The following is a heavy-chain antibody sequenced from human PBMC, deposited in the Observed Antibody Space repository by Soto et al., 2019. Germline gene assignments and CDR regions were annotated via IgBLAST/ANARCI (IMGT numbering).Heavy chain of an antibody. CDR2: ISSSSSYI. D-gene: IGHD5-12*01. V-gene: IGHV3-21*01. CDR3: ARDLPDIVATIYYYYGMDV. Sequence: GGSLRLSCAASGFTFSSYSMNWVRQAPGKGLEWVSSISSSSSYIYYADSVKGRFTISRDNAKNSLYLQMNSLRAEDTAVYYCARDLPDIVATIYYYYGMDVWGQGXTVTVYS. CDR1: GFTFSSYS. J-gene: IGHJ6*02.